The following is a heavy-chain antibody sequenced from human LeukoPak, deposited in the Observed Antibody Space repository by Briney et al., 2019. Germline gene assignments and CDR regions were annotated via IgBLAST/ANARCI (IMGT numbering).Heavy chain of an antibody. CDR1: GGSISSYY. D-gene: IGHD6-13*01. J-gene: IGHJ6*02. CDR2: IYYSGST. CDR3: ARDRRIAAAGLFYYYYGMDV. V-gene: IGHV4-59*01. Sequence: SETLSLTCIVSGGSISSYYWSWIRQPPGKGLEWIGYIYYSGSTNYNPSLKSRVTISVDTSKNQFSLKLSSVTAADTAVYYCARDRRIAAAGLFYYYYGMDVWGQGTTVTVSS.